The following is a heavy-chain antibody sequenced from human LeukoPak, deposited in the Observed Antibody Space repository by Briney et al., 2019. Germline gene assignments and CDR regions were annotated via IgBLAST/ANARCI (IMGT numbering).Heavy chain of an antibody. D-gene: IGHD3-9*01. CDR3: ARESLGILTGYQSDY. Sequence: GGSLKLSCAASGFTFSGSAMHWVRQASGKGLEWVGRIRSNANSYATAYAESVKGRFTISRDDSKNTAYLQMNSLKTEDKAVYYCARESLGILTGYQSDYWGQGTLVTDSS. CDR1: GFTFSGSA. CDR2: IRSNANSYAT. J-gene: IGHJ4*02. V-gene: IGHV3-73*01.